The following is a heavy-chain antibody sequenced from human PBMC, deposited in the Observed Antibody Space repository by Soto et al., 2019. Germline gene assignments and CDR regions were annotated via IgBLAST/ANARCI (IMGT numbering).Heavy chain of an antibody. CDR1: GFTFSSYG. D-gene: IGHD4-17*01. Sequence: PGGSLRLSCAASGFTFSSYGMHWVRQAPGKGLEWVAVIWYDGSNKYYADSVKGRFTISRDNSKNTLYLQMNSLRAEDTAVYYCARGTVSYYYYYYMDVWGKGTTVTVSS. CDR2: IWYDGSNK. J-gene: IGHJ6*03. V-gene: IGHV3-33*01. CDR3: ARGTVSYYYYYYMDV.